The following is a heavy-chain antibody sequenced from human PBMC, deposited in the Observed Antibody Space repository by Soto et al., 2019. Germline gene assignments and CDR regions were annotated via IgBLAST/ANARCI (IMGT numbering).Heavy chain of an antibody. CDR3: ARKMTTVTTGRYYYYYGMDV. D-gene: IGHD4-4*01. J-gene: IGHJ6*02. CDR2: INPNSGGT. CDR1: GYTFTGYY. V-gene: IGHV1-2*02. Sequence: RASVKVSCKASGYTFTGYYMHWVRQAPGQGLEWMGWINPNSGGTNYAQKFQGRVTMTRDTSISTAYMELSRLRSDDTAVYYCARKMTTVTTGRYYYYYGMDVWGQGTTVTVSS.